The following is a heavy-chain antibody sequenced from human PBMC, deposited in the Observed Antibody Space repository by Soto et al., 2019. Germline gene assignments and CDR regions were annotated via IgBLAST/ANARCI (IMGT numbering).Heavy chain of an antibody. CDR3: ARDLGTTIAGPPRRETYGGLDP. J-gene: IGHJ5*02. V-gene: IGHV1-69*01. CDR2: IIPIIGPA. Sequence: QVQLVQSGAEEKRPGSSVKLSCKASGGTFTYYGISWVRQAPGQGLEWMGGIIPIIGPATYAQKFQGRLTITADQSTSTAYMELSSLGSEDTALYYCARDLGTTIAGPPRRETYGGLDPWGQGTLVTVSS. D-gene: IGHD3-22*01. CDR1: GGTFTYYG.